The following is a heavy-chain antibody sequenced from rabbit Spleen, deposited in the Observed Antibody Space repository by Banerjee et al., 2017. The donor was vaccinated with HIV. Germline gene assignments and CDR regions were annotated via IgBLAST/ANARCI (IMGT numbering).Heavy chain of an antibody. CDR1: GFSFSSTYY. Sequence: QEQLVESGGGLVQPEGSLTLTCTASGFSFSSTYYMCWVRQAPGKGLELIACIYTTTGNTWYASWVNGRFTISKASSTTVDLKMISLTAADTATYFCARDSAGREDFNLWGQGTLVTVS. CDR2: IYTTTGNT. D-gene: IGHD4-2*01. V-gene: IGHV1S45*01. CDR3: ARDSAGREDFNL. J-gene: IGHJ4*01.